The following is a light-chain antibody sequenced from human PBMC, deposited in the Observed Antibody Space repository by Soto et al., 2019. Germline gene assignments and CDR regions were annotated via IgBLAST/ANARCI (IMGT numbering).Light chain of an antibody. V-gene: IGLV2-14*03. CDR1: SSDVGAYNY. CDR3: SSYTSSSTYV. J-gene: IGLJ1*01. CDR2: DVT. Sequence: QSVLTQPASVSGSPGQSITIPCAGTSSDVGAYNYVSWYQQHPGNAPKLVIYDVTNRPSGVSNRFSGSKSGNTASLTISGLQAEDEADYYCSSYTSSSTYVFGTATKLTVL.